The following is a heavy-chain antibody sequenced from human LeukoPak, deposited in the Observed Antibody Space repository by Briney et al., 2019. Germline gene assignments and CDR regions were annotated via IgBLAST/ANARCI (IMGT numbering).Heavy chain of an antibody. CDR1: GGTFSSYA. D-gene: IGHD6-6*01. CDR3: ARDARSDETYYYYYMDV. J-gene: IGHJ6*03. CDR2: IIPIFGTA. V-gene: IGHV1-69*05. Sequence: SVMVSCKASGGTFSSYAISWVRQAPGQGLEWMGRIIPIFGTANYAQKFQGRVTITTDESTSTAYMELSSLRSEDTAVYYCARDARSDETYYYYYMDVWGKGTTVTVSS.